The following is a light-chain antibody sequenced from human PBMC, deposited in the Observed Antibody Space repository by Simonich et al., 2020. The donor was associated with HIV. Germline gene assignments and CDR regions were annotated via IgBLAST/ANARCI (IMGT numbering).Light chain of an antibody. CDR2: DVS. CDR3: SSYTTSSTVV. CDR1: NSDVGGYNS. V-gene: IGLV2-14*03. J-gene: IGLJ2*01. Sequence: QSALTQPASVSGSPGRSIPISCTGTNSDVGGYNSFTWYQHHPGKAPKLMIKDVSNPPSGVSNRFSGSKSGNTASLTVSALQAEDEANYYCSSYTTSSTVVFGGGTKLTVL.